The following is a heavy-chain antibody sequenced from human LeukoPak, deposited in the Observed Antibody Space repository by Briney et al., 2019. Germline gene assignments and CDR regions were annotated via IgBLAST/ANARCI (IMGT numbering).Heavy chain of an antibody. V-gene: IGHV3-30-3*01. CDR2: ISYDGSNK. D-gene: IGHD3-22*01. J-gene: IGHJ3*02. CDR1: GFTFSSYA. Sequence: PGRSLRLSCAASGFTFSSYAMHWVRQAPGKGLEWVAVISYDGSNKYYADSVKGRFTISRDNSKNTLYLQMSSLRTEDTAVYYCAKPSGYYASSGYDAFDIWGQGTMVTVSS. CDR3: AKPSGYYASSGYDAFDI.